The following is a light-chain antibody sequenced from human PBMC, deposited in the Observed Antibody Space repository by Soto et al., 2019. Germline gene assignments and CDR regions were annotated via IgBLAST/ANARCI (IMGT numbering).Light chain of an antibody. V-gene: IGKV3-20*01. CDR1: QSVASSY. CDR3: HHXXXXXET. J-gene: IGKJ1*01. CDR2: SAS. Sequence: EVVLTQSPGTLSLSPGERVTLSCRASQSVASSYLAWYQQKPGRAPRLLFYSASSRATGIPDRFSGSGSGTDFTLTXXXXXXXXFAVYYCHHXXXXXETFG.